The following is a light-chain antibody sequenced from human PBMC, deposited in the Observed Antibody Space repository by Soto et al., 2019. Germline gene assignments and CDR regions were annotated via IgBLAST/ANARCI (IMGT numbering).Light chain of an antibody. CDR1: QNIGVS. CDR3: QHSCT. CDR2: AAS. J-gene: IGKJ2*01. Sequence: DFQMSQSPSSLSASVGDRVTITCRASQNIGVSLNWYQQKPGKAPKLLIYAASSLQSGVPSRFSGSGSGTDFTLPVSSLQPEDFASYYCQHSCTFGQGTKLEI. V-gene: IGKV1-39*01.